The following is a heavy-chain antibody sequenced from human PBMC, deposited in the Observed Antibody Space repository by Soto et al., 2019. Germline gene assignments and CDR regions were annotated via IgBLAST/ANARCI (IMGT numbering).Heavy chain of an antibody. CDR2: ISAYNGNT. CDR1: GYSFTVYH. CDR3: ARGHPRANYDILTGYYLYNWFDP. D-gene: IGHD3-9*01. J-gene: IGHJ5*02. V-gene: IGHV1-18*01. Sequence: GASVKVSCKASGYSFTVYHMHWVRQAPGQGLEWMGWISAYNGNTNYAQKFQGRVTMTTDTSTSTAYMEVRSLRFDDTAVYYCARGHPRANYDILTGYYLYNWFDPWGQGTLVTVSS.